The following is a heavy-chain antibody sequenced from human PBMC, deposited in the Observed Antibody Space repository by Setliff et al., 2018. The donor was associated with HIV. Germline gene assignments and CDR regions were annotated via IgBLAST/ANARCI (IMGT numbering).Heavy chain of an antibody. Sequence: SETLSLTCTVSGGSINSGASYWSWIRQHPVKGLEWIGYIYYSGSTYYNPSPKSRVTISVDASKNQFSLKLRSLTDADTAVYYCAREGSSRVSVKGFYCYYYMDVWGKGTTVTVSS. V-gene: IGHV4-31*03. D-gene: IGHD6-6*01. CDR3: AREGSSRVSVKGFYCYYYMDV. CDR1: GGSINSGASY. CDR2: IYYSGST. J-gene: IGHJ6*03.